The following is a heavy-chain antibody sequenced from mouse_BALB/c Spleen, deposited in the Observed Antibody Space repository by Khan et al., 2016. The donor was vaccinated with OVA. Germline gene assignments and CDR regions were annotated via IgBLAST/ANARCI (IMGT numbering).Heavy chain of an antibody. V-gene: IGHV1-54*03. D-gene: IGHD3-2*02. J-gene: IGHJ3*01. CDR1: GYAFTDYL. Sequence: QVQLQQSGAELVRPGTSVKVSCKASGYAFTDYLIEWLKQRPGQGLEGIGVINPGSGDISYNEKFKDKATLTAEKSSSTAYMQLTSLTSADSAVYFCSRSGYGFGAYWGPGTLVTVSA. CDR2: INPGSGDI. CDR3: SRSGYGFGAY.